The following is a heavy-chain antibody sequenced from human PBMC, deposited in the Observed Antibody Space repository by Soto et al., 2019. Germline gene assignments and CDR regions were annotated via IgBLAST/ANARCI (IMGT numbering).Heavy chain of an antibody. J-gene: IGHJ4*02. Sequence: GGSLRLSCAASGFTFSSYGMHWVRQAPGKGLEWVAVIWYDGSNKYYADSVKGRFTISRDNSKNTLYLQMNSLRAEDTAVYYCARAGDYYDSSGYWIWGQGTLVTVSS. CDR3: ARAGDYYDSSGYWI. D-gene: IGHD3-22*01. V-gene: IGHV3-33*01. CDR1: GFTFSSYG. CDR2: IWYDGSNK.